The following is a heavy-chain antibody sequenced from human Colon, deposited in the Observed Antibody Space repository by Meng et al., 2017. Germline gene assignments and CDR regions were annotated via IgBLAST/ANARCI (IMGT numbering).Heavy chain of an antibody. CDR2: INPGNGDT. D-gene: IGHD4-23*01. Sequence: QGQVVQSRAEVKEPGASVKVSCKPSGYPFSHYALHWVRQAPGQRLEWMGWINPGNGDTKSSHKFQGRLTITRDTSASTAYMELSSLRSEDTAVYYCAKDQDFGGTPDSWGQGTLVTVSS. CDR1: GYPFSHYA. J-gene: IGHJ4*02. CDR3: AKDQDFGGTPDS. V-gene: IGHV1-3*01.